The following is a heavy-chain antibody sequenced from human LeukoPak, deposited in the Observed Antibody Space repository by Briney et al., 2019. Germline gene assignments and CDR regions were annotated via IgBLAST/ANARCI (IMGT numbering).Heavy chain of an antibody. CDR1: GSTFSYAW. CDR2: IKSKTDGGTT. J-gene: IGHJ4*02. D-gene: IGHD5-24*01. V-gene: IGHV3-15*01. CDR3: TTGPRDGYNFGY. Sequence: NTGGSLRLSCAASGSTFSYAWMSWVRQAPGKGLEWVGRIKSKTDGGTTDYAAPVKGRFTISRDDSKNTLYLQMNSLKTEDTAVYYCTTGPRDGYNFGYWGQGTLVTVSS.